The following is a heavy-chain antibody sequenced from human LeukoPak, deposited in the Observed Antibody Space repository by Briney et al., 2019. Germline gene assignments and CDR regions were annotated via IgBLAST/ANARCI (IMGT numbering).Heavy chain of an antibody. CDR2: ISSSSLYI. V-gene: IGHV3-21*01. CDR1: GFTFSSYT. CDR3: ARSGRGYDDAFDI. Sequence: GGSLRLSCAASGFTFSSYTMNWVRQAPGKGLEWVSSISSSSLYIYYADSVKGRFTISRDNAKNSLDLQMDSLRAGDTAVYYCARSGRGYDDAFDIWGQGTIVTVSS. J-gene: IGHJ3*02. D-gene: IGHD5-12*01.